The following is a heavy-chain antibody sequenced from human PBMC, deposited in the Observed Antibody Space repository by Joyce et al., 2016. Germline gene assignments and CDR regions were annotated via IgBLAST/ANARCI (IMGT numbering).Heavy chain of an antibody. J-gene: IGHJ4*02. CDR1: GFTFRNYG. CDR2: MSDDTTKE. D-gene: IGHD3-10*01. V-gene: IGHV3-30*18. CDR3: AKDPPYGSGGTFDS. Sequence: HVQLMESGGGVVQPGRSLRLSCSASGFTFRNYGLHWVRQAPGKGLQWVAVMSDDTTKENYADAVKGRFTISRDYSKNILFLQMNNLRPEDTALYYCAKDPPYGSGGTFDSWGQGTLVTVSS.